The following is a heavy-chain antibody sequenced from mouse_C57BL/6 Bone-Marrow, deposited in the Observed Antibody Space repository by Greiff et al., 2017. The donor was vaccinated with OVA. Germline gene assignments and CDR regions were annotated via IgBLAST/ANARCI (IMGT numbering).Heavy chain of an antibody. CDR1: GYTFTDYN. V-gene: IGHV1-22*01. CDR3: ARPIYDDYDRFAY. J-gene: IGHJ3*01. Sequence: EVQLQQSGPELVKPGASVKMSCKASGYTFTDYNMHWVKQSHGKSLEWIGYINPNNGGTSYNQKFKGKATLTVNKSSSTAYMELRSLTSEDSAVDYCARPIYDDYDRFAYWGQGTLVTVSA. D-gene: IGHD2-4*01. CDR2: INPNNGGT.